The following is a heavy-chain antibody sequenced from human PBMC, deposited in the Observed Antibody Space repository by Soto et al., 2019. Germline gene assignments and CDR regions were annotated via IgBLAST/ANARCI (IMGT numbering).Heavy chain of an antibody. CDR1: GGSISRGGYY. V-gene: IGHV4-31*03. D-gene: IGHD2-2*01. CDR2: IYYSGST. Sequence: SETLSLTCTVSGGSISRGGYYWSWIRQHPGKGLEWIGYIYYSGSTYYNPSLKSRVTISVDTSKNQFSLKLSSVTAADTAVYYCASIGYCSSTNCPGNYYYYGMDVWGQGTTVTVSS. J-gene: IGHJ6*02. CDR3: ASIGYCSSTNCPGNYYYYGMDV.